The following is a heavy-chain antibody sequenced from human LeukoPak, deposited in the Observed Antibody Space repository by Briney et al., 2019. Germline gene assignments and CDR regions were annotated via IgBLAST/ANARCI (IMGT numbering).Heavy chain of an antibody. CDR2: IYYSGST. CDR1: GGSISSGGYS. V-gene: IGHV4-30-4*07. CDR3: ARGGVFGVVTELTFDY. J-gene: IGHJ4*02. Sequence: PSETLSLTCAVSGGSISSGGYSWSLIRQPPGKGLEWIGYIYYSGSTYYNPSLKSRVTISVDTSKNQFSLKLSSVTAADTAVYYCARGGVFGVVTELTFDYWGQGTLVTVSS. D-gene: IGHD3-3*01.